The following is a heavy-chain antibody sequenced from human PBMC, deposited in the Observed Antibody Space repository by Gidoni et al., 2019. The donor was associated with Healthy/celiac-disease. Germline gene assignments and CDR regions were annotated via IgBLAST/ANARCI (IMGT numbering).Heavy chain of an antibody. CDR2: IYYSGST. J-gene: IGHJ5*02. V-gene: IGHV4-31*03. Sequence: QLQLQASGHGLVKPSPTLSLTCTVSGGSISSGGYYWSWIRQHPGKGLEGIGYIYYSGSTYYNPSLKSRVTISVDTSKNQFSLKLSSVTAADTAVYYCARVWTATRGWFDPWGQGTLVTVSS. CDR1: GGSISSGGYY. CDR3: ARVWTATRGWFDP. D-gene: IGHD2-21*02.